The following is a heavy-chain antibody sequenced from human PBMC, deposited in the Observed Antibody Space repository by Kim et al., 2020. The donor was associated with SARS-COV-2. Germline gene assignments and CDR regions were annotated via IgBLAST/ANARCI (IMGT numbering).Heavy chain of an antibody. Sequence: GGSLRLSCAASGFTFSSYSMNWVRQAPGKGLEWVSSISSSSSYIYYADSVKGRFTISRDNAKNSLYLQMNSLRAEDTAVYYCAREGGYCSGGSCYSVYYYYGMDVWGQGTTVTVSS. CDR3: AREGGYCSGGSCYSVYYYYGMDV. CDR1: GFTFSSYS. D-gene: IGHD2-15*01. V-gene: IGHV3-21*01. CDR2: ISSSSSYI. J-gene: IGHJ6*02.